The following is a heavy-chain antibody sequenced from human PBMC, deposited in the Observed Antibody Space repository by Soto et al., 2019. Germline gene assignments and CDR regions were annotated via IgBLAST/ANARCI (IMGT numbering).Heavy chain of an antibody. J-gene: IGHJ2*01. V-gene: IGHV3-23*01. CDR2: ISGSGANT. CDR1: GFTFSSCA. D-gene: IGHD7-27*01. CDR3: AMGTEGYWYFDL. Sequence: EVQVLESGGGLVQPGGSLRLSCAASGFTFSSCAMSWVRQAPGKGLEWVSGISGSGANTYYADSVQGRFTISRDNSKNTLYLQLNSLRADDTAVYYCAMGTEGYWYFDLWGRGTLVTVSS.